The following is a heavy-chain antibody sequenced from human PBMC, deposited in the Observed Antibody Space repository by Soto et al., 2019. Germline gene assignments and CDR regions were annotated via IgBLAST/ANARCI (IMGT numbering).Heavy chain of an antibody. V-gene: IGHV2-5*02. D-gene: IGHD3-22*01. CDR2: IYWDDDK. J-gene: IGHJ5*02. CDR1: GFSLSTSGVG. CDR3: AHSWRYYDSSGYYNWFDP. Sequence: QITLKESGPTLVKPTQTLTLTCTFSGFSLSTSGVGVGWIRQPPGKALEWLALIYWDDDKRYSPSLKSRLTITKDTSKNQVVLTMTNMDPVDTATYYCAHSWRYYDSSGYYNWFDPWGQGTLVTVSS.